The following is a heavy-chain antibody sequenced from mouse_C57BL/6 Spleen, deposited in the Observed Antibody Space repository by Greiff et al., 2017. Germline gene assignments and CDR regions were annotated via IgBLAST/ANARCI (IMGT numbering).Heavy chain of an antibody. J-gene: IGHJ1*03. Sequence: EVQLVESGPELVKPGASVQMSCKASGYTFTDYNMHWVKQSHGKSLEWIGYINPNNGGTSYNQKFKGKATLTVNKSSSTAYMELRSLTSEDSAVYYCARGKWYFDVWGTGTTVTVSS. CDR3: ARGKWYFDV. CDR2: INPNNGGT. V-gene: IGHV1-22*01. CDR1: GYTFTDYN. D-gene: IGHD2-1*01.